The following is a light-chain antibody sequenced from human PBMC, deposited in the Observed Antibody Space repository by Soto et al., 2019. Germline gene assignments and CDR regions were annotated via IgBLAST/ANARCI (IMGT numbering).Light chain of an antibody. CDR2: DVS. CDR3: SSFAGSNNFPYV. J-gene: IGLJ1*01. Sequence: QSVLTQPASVSGSPGQSITTSCTGSSSDVGGYSYVSWYKQLPGKAPKLMIYDVSDRPSGVSNRFSGSKSGNTASLTISGLQAEDEADYYCSSFAGSNNFPYVFGTGTKVTVL. V-gene: IGLV2-14*01. CDR1: SSDVGGYSY.